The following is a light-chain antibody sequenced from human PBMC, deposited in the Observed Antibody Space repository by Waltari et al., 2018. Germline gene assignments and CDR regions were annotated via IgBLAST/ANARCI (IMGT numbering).Light chain of an antibody. Sequence: DIQLTQSPSFLSASVGDRVTITCRASQGISSYLAWYHQKPGKAPKLLIYAASTLQSGVPSRFSGSGSGTEFTLTISSLQPEDFATYYCQQLNSYPRGFTFGPGTKVDIK. J-gene: IGKJ3*01. CDR3: QQLNSYPRGFT. CDR2: AAS. CDR1: QGISSY. V-gene: IGKV1-9*01.